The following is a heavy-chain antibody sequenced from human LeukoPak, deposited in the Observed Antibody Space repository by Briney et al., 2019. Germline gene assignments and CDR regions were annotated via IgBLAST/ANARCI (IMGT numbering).Heavy chain of an antibody. CDR3: ARGGFSTTFDP. Sequence: GASVKVSCKASGYTFSSYDINWVRQATGQGLEWMGWMNPNSGNTGYAQKFQGRVTMTRNTSISTAYMEPRSLRSDDTAVYYCARGGFSTTFDPWGQGTLVTVSS. D-gene: IGHD4-11*01. J-gene: IGHJ5*02. V-gene: IGHV1-8*01. CDR2: MNPNSGNT. CDR1: GYTFSSYD.